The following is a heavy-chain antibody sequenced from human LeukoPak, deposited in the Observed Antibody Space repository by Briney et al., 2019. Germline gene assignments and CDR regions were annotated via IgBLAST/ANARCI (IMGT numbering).Heavy chain of an antibody. J-gene: IGHJ4*02. D-gene: IGHD5-12*01. CDR2: INTNTGNP. Sequence: ASVKVSCKASGYTFTSYAMNWVRQAPGQGLEWMGWINTNTGNPTYAQGFTGRFVFSLDTSVSTAYLQISSLKAEDTAVYYCAAWWEWLGWLRFDYWGQGTLVTVSS. CDR1: GYTFTSYA. V-gene: IGHV7-4-1*02. CDR3: AAWWEWLGWLRFDY.